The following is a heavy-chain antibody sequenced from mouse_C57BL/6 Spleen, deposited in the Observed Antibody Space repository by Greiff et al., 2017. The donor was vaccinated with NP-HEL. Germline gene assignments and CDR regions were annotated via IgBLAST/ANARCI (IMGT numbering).Heavy chain of an antibody. CDR3: ARHGNYVFAY. D-gene: IGHD2-1*01. V-gene: IGHV5-9*01. J-gene: IGHJ3*01. CDR1: GFTFSSYT. Sequence: EVKLMESGGGLVKPGGSLKLSCAASGFTFSSYTMSWVRQTPEKRLEWVATISGGGGNTYYPDSVKGRFTISRDNAKNTLYLQMSSLRSEDTALYYCARHGNYVFAYWGQGTLVTVSA. CDR2: ISGGGGNT.